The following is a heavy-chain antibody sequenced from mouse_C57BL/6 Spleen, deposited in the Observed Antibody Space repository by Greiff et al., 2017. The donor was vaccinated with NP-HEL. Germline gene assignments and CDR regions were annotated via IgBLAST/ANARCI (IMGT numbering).Heavy chain of an antibody. CDR3: ARGAYGNYVEAMDY. V-gene: IGHV1-76*01. D-gene: IGHD2-1*01. CDR2: IYPGSGNT. CDR1: GYTFTDYY. Sequence: VQLQESGAELVRPGASVKLSCKASGYTFTDYYINWVKQRPGQGLEWIARIYPGSGNTYYNEKFKGKATLTAEKSSSTAYMQLSSLTSEDSAVYFCARGAYGNYVEAMDYWGQGTSVTVSS. J-gene: IGHJ4*01.